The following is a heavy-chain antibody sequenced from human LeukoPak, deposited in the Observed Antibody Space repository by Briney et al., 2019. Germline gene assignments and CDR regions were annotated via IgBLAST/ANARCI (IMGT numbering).Heavy chain of an antibody. Sequence: ASVKVSCKASGYTFTSYGISWVRQAPGQGLEWMGWISAYNGNTNYAQKLQGRVTMTTDTSTSTAYMELRSLRSDDTAVYYCARDYGFWSGYYIHAFDIWGQGTMVTVSS. D-gene: IGHD3-3*01. J-gene: IGHJ3*02. CDR2: ISAYNGNT. CDR1: GYTFTSYG. V-gene: IGHV1-18*01. CDR3: ARDYGFWSGYYIHAFDI.